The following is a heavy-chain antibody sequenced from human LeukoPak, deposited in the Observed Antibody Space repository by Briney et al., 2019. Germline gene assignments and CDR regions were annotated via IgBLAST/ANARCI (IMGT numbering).Heavy chain of an antibody. J-gene: IGHJ6*02. V-gene: IGHV1-18*01. CDR2: ISAYNGNT. CDR3: ARFDDSSPNYYYYGMDV. CDR1: GYTFTSYG. Sequence: ASVKVSCKASGYTFTSYGISWVRQAPGQGLEWMGWISAYNGNTNYAQKLQGRVTMTTDTSTSTAYMELRSLRSDDTAVYYCARFDDSSPNYYYYGMDVWGQGTTVTVSS. D-gene: IGHD6-13*01.